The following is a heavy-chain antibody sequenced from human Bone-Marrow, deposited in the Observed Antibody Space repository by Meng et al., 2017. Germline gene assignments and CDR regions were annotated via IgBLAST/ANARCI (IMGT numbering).Heavy chain of an antibody. CDR1: GFIFSSYW. V-gene: IGHV3-7*01. J-gene: IGHJ4*02. CDR2: IKQDGSEK. D-gene: IGHD4/OR15-4a*01. CDR3: ARDRTHPLNY. Sequence: GESLKISCAASGFIFSSYWMSWVRQAPGKGLEWVANIKQDGSEKYYVDSVKGRFTISRDNAKNSLSVQMNSLRAEDTAVYYCARDRTHPLNYWGQGTLVTVSS.